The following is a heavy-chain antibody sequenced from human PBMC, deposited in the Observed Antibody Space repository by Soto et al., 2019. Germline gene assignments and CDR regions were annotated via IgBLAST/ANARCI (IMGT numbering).Heavy chain of an antibody. CDR3: ARGRIVATSYEFPRFDY. CDR1: GRTFTNYA. V-gene: IGHV1-3*01. D-gene: IGHD5-12*01. CDR2: INAGNGNT. Sequence: ASVKVSCKASGRTFTNYAMHWVRQAPGQRLEWMGWINAGNGNTKYSQKFQGRVTITRDTSASTAYMKLSSLRSEDTAVYYCARGRIVATSYEFPRFDYWGQGTLVTVSA. J-gene: IGHJ4*02.